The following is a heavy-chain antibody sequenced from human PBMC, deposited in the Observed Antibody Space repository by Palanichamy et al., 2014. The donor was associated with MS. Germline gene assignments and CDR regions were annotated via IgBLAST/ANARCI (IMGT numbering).Heavy chain of an antibody. J-gene: IGHJ3*02. CDR3: ARDVNGYCSSSTCSDAFDI. Sequence: LHESGPGLVKPSETLSLTCTVSGVSISNYYWNWIRQPPGKGLEWIGYIYHSGSTNYNPSLKSRVTISGDTSKNQFSLKLTSVTAADTAVYYCARDVNGYCSSSTCSDAFDIWGQGTMVIVSS. CDR2: IYHSGST. D-gene: IGHD2-2*03. V-gene: IGHV4-59*01. CDR1: GVSISNYY.